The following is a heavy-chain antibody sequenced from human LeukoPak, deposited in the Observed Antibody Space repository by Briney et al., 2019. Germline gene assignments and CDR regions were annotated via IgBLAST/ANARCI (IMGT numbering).Heavy chain of an antibody. CDR2: ISGGGGST. D-gene: IGHD3-3*01. J-gene: IGHJ6*02. CDR3: AQGRGFLESYGMDV. V-gene: IGHV3-23*01. CDR1: GFTFSSYA. Sequence: GGSLRLSCAASGFTFSSYAMSWVRQAPGKGLEWVSAISGGGGSTYYADSVKGRFTISRDNSKNTLYLQMNSLRAEDTAVYYCAQGRGFLESYGMDVWGQGTTVTVSS.